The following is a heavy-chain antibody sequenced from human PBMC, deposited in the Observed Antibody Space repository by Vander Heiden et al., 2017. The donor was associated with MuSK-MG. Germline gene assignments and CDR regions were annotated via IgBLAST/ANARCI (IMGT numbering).Heavy chain of an antibody. Sequence: EVQLLESGGGLVQPGGSLRLSCAASGFTFSTYALNSVRQAPGKGLEWVSAISGSSGGTYYADSVKGRFTISRDKSKNTLYLQMNSLRAEDTAVYYCAKGALGYCSGGTCYPFDYWGQGTLVTVSS. V-gene: IGHV3-23*01. CDR3: AKGALGYCSGGTCYPFDY. CDR2: ISGSSGGT. J-gene: IGHJ4*02. D-gene: IGHD2-15*01. CDR1: GFTFSTYA.